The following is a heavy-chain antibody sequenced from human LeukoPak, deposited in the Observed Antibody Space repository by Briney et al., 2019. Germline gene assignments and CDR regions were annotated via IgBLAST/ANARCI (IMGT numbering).Heavy chain of an antibody. CDR2: ISGSGGST. Sequence: GGSLRLSCAASGFTFSSYAMTWVRQAPGKGLEWVSVISGSGGSTYYADSVKGRFTISRDDSKNTLYLQMNSLRAEDTAVYYCAKAAPYSNTWYDYWGRGTLVTVSS. CDR1: GFTFSSYA. J-gene: IGHJ4*02. CDR3: AKAAPYSNTWYDY. D-gene: IGHD6-13*01. V-gene: IGHV3-23*01.